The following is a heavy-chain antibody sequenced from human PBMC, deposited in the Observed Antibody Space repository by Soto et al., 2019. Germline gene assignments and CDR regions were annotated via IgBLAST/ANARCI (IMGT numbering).Heavy chain of an antibody. CDR1: GYSFTSYW. CDR2: IDPSDSYT. V-gene: IGHV5-10-1*01. Sequence: GESLKISCKGSGYSFTSYWISWVRQMPGKGLEWMGRIDPSDSYTNYSPSFQGHVTISADKSISTAYLQWSSLKASDTAMYYCARLGIAVAEKPRYYYGMDVWGQGTTVTVYS. J-gene: IGHJ6*02. CDR3: ARLGIAVAEKPRYYYGMDV. D-gene: IGHD6-19*01.